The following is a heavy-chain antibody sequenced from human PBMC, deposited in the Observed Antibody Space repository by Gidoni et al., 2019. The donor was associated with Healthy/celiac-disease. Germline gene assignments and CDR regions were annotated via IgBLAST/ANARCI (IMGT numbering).Heavy chain of an antibody. CDR3: ASSIGSDTAME. V-gene: IGHV4-34*01. CDR2: INHSGST. CDR1: GGSFSGYY. D-gene: IGHD5-18*01. J-gene: IGHJ4*02. Sequence: QVQLQLWGAGLLKPSETLSLTCAVYGGSFSGYYWSWIRQPPGKGLEWIGEINHSGSTNYNPSLKSRVTISVDTSKNQFSLKLSSVTAADTAVYYCASSIGSDTAMEWGQGTLVTVSS.